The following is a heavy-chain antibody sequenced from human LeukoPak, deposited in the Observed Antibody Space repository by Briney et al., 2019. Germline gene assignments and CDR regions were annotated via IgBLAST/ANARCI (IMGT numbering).Heavy chain of an antibody. CDR2: ISNTGGST. J-gene: IGHJ1*01. Sequence: GGSLRLSCAASGFSFNTYAMSWVRQAPGKGLEWVSAISNTGGSTYYADSVKGRFTISRDKSKNTLSLQMNNLRAEDTAVYYCAQQVGYCSSGSCYFTYWGQGTLVTVSS. D-gene: IGHD2-15*01. CDR1: GFSFNTYA. CDR3: AQQVGYCSSGSCYFTY. V-gene: IGHV3-23*01.